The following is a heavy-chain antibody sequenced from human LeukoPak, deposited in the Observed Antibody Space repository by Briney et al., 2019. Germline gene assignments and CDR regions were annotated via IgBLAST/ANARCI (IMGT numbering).Heavy chain of an antibody. D-gene: IGHD7-27*01. V-gene: IGHV3-74*01. Sequence: GGSLRLSCAASGFTFSSYWMSWVRQAPGKGLVWVSRINSDGSSTSYADSVKGRFTISRDNAKNTLYLQMNSLRAEDTAVYYCANLYWGSTYYYYYMDVWGKGTTVTVSS. CDR2: INSDGSST. J-gene: IGHJ6*03. CDR1: GFTFSSYW. CDR3: ANLYWGSTYYYYYMDV.